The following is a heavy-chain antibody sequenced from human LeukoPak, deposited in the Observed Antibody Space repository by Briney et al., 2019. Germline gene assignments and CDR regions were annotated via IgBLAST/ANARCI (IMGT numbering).Heavy chain of an antibody. D-gene: IGHD3-10*01. CDR1: GGSISSYY. CDR3: ARSNYGSNYYYMDV. J-gene: IGHJ6*03. CDR2: IYYSRST. V-gene: IGHV4-59*01. Sequence: SETRSLTCTVSGGSISSYYWSWIRQPPGKGLEWIGYIYYSRSTNYNPSLKSRVTISVDTSKNQFSLKLSSVTAADTAVYYCARSNYGSNYYYMDVWGKGTTVTVSS.